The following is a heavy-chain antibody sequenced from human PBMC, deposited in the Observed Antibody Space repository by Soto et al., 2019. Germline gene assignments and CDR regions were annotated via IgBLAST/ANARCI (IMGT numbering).Heavy chain of an antibody. D-gene: IGHD3-10*01. V-gene: IGHV1-18*01. CDR3: ARDQESITDRILQY. CDR2: ISAYNGNT. J-gene: IGHJ4*02. CDR1: GDTFASFG. Sequence: ASVKVSCKASGDTFASFGFSWLRQAPGQGLEWLGWISAYNGNTHYAQKVRGRVTLTTDTSTNTAYMELRSLTSDDTAVYYCARDQESITDRILQYWGQGTRVTVSS.